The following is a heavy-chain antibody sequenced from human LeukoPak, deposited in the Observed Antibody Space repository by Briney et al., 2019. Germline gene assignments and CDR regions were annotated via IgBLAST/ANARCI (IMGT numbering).Heavy chain of an antibody. CDR1: GGTFSSYA. J-gene: IGHJ4*02. D-gene: IGHD1-26*01. V-gene: IGHV1-69*04. CDR2: IIPILGIA. Sequence: SVKVSCKASGGTFSSYAISWVRQAPGQGLEWMGRIIPILGIANYAQKFQGRVTITADKSTSTAYMELSSLRSEDTAVYYCARGRIVGATKAGFDYWGQGTLVTVSS. CDR3: ARGRIVGATKAGFDY.